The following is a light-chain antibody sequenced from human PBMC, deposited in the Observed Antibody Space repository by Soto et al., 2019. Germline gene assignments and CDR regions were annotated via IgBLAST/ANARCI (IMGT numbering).Light chain of an antibody. Sequence: EIVLTQSPGTLSLSPGERATLSCRASQSVSSNYLAWYQQKPGQTPRLLIYGASSRATGIPDRFSGSGSGTDFTLTISRLELEDFAVYYCQQYGGSPPYTFGQGSKLE. CDR2: GAS. J-gene: IGKJ2*01. CDR1: QSVSSNY. CDR3: QQYGGSPPYT. V-gene: IGKV3-20*01.